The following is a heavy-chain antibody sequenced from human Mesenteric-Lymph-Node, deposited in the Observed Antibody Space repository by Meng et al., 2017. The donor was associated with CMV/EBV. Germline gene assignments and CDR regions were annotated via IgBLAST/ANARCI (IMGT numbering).Heavy chain of an antibody. D-gene: IGHD1-7*01. V-gene: IGHV3-30*03. J-gene: IGHJ4*02. Sequence: SSRGRFSISRDNSKNTLYLQMNSLRPEDTAVYYCSPWGNWNYARGLIYWGQGTLVTVSS. CDR3: SPWGNWNYARGLIY.